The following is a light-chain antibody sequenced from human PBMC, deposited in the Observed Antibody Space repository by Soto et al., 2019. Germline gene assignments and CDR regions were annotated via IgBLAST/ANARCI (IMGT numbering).Light chain of an antibody. J-gene: IGLJ2*01. CDR1: SSDVGDYNY. Sequence: QSALTQPASVSGSPGQSITISCTGTSSDVGDYNYVSWYQQHPGKAPKLMIYEGSKRPSGVSNRFSGSKSGNTASLTISGLQAEDEADYYCCSYAGSSTLLFGGGTKLTVL. CDR3: CSYAGSSTLL. V-gene: IGLV2-23*01. CDR2: EGS.